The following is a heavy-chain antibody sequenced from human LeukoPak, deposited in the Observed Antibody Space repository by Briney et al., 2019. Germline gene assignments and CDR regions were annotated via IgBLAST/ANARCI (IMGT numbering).Heavy chain of an antibody. Sequence: PSETLSLTCTVSGGSISSGSYYWSWIRQPAGKGLEWIGYIYYSGSTNYNPSLKSRVTISVDTSKNQFSLKLSSVTAADTAVYYCARRHYYDSSGSFYYYYGMDVWGQGTTVTVSS. D-gene: IGHD3-22*01. CDR2: IYYSGST. V-gene: IGHV4-61*10. CDR1: GGSISSGSYY. CDR3: ARRHYYDSSGSFYYYYGMDV. J-gene: IGHJ6*02.